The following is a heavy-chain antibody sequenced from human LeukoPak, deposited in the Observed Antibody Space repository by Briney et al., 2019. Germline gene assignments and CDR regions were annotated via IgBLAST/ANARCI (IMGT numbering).Heavy chain of an antibody. CDR1: GYTFTSYY. J-gene: IGHJ4*02. D-gene: IGHD2-2*01. Sequence: ASVKVSCKASGYTFTSYYMHWVRQAPGQGLEWMGGIIPIFGTANYAQKFQATVTITADKSTSTAYMELSSLRSEDTAVYYCAGGRTDIVVVPATLRNYYFDYWGQGTLVTVSS. CDR2: IIPIFGTA. V-gene: IGHV1-69*06. CDR3: AGGRTDIVVVPATLRNYYFDY.